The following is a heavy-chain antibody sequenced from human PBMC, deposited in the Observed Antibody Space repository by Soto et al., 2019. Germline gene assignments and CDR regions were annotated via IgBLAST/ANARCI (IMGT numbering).Heavy chain of an antibody. V-gene: IGHV1-18*01. J-gene: IGHJ5*02. CDR3: ARVWGDALRDRWFAP. CDR2: ISAYNGNT. CDR1: GYTFTSYG. Sequence: GASVKVCCKASGYTFTSYGISWGRQAPGQGLEWMGWISAYNGNTNYAQKLQGRVTMTTDTSTSTAYMELRSLRSDDTAVYYCARVWGDALRDRWFAPCGQGTLVTGSS. D-gene: IGHD3-16*01.